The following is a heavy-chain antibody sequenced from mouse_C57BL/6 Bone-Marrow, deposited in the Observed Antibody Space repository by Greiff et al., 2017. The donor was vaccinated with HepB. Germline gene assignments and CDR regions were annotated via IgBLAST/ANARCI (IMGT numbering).Heavy chain of an antibody. J-gene: IGHJ3*01. CDR3: ASPIYYDYDRFAY. CDR2: ISDGGSYT. Sequence: QRVESGGGLVKPGGSLKLSCAASGFTFSSYAMSWVRQTPEKRLESVATISDGGSYTYYPDNVKGRFTISRDNAKNNLYLQMSHLKSEDTAMYYCASPIYYDYDRFAYWGQGTLVTVSA. CDR1: GFTFSSYA. V-gene: IGHV5-4*01. D-gene: IGHD2-4*01.